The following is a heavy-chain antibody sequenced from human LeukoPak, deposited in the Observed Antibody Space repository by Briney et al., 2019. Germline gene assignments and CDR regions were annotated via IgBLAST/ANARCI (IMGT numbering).Heavy chain of an antibody. CDR2: IYYSGXT. CDR3: ARHSRSTTPNPVGYSYGYGPYFDY. J-gene: IGHJ4*02. CDR1: GGSISSYY. V-gene: IGHV4-59*08. D-gene: IGHD5-18*01. Sequence: PSETLSLTCTVSGGSISSYYWSWIRQPPXXXLEWIGYIYYSGXTXYNPSLKSRVTISVDTSKNQFSLKLSSVTAADTAVYYCARHSRSTTPNPVGYSYGYGPYFDYWGQGTLVTVSS.